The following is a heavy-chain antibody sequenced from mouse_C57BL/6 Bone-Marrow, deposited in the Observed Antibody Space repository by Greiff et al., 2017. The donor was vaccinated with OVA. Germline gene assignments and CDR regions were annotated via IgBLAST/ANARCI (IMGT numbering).Heavy chain of an antibody. CDR1: GYAFSSYW. Sequence: QVHVKQSGAELVKPGASVKISCKASGYAFSSYWMNWVKQRPGKGLEWIGQFYPGDGDTNYNGKFKGKATLTADKSSSTAYMQLSSLTSEDSAVCCCAISTSSGSRSYFDVWGTGTTVTVSS. V-gene: IGHV1-80*01. J-gene: IGHJ1*03. CDR2: FYPGDGDT. CDR3: AISTSSGSRSYFDV. D-gene: IGHD1-1*01.